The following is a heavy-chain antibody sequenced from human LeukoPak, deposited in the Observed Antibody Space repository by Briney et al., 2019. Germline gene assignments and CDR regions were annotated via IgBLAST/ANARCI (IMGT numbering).Heavy chain of an antibody. D-gene: IGHD2-15*01. Sequence: ASVKVSCKASGGTFSSYAISWVRQAPGQGLEWMGGIIHIFGTANYAQKFQGRVTITADESTSTAYMELSSLRSEDTAVYYCARVVVAANSYFDYWGQGTLVTVSS. CDR2: IIHIFGTA. CDR1: GGTFSSYA. CDR3: ARVVVAANSYFDY. V-gene: IGHV1-69*13. J-gene: IGHJ4*02.